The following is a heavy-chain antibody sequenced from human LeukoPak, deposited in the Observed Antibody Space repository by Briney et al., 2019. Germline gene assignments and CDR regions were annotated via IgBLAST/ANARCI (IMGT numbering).Heavy chain of an antibody. CDR3: ARGPEDHYYYGMDV. J-gene: IGHJ6*02. CDR1: GYTFTSHG. V-gene: IGHV1-69*13. CDR2: TIPIFGTA. Sequence: GASVKVSCKASGYTFTSHGISWVRQAPGQGLEWMGGTIPIFGTANYAQKFQGRVTITADESTSTAYMELSSLRSEDTAVYYCARGPEDHYYYGMDVWGQGTTVTVSS.